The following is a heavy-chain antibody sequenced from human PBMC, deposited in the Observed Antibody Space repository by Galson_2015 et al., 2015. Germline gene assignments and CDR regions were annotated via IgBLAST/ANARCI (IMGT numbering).Heavy chain of an antibody. D-gene: IGHD6-19*01. CDR3: TRRGYSSGWYWDYFDS. Sequence: SLRLSCAASGFTFSSYWMHWVRQAPGKGLVWVSRINSDASSTIYADSVKGRFTISRDNAKNTLYLQMNSLRAEDTAVYYCTRRGYSSGWYWDYFDSWGQGTLVTVSS. CDR1: GFTFSSYW. V-gene: IGHV3-74*01. CDR2: INSDASST. J-gene: IGHJ4*02.